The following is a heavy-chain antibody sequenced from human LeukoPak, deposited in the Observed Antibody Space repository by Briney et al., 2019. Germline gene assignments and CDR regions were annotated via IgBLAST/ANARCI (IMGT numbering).Heavy chain of an antibody. CDR1: GFTFSSYG. D-gene: IGHD7-27*01. J-gene: IGHJ4*02. CDR3: AKDLNWVYYFDY. Sequence: GRSLRLSCAASGFTFSSYGMHWVRQAPGKGLVWVALISYAGSNKYYADSVKGRFTISRDNSKNTLYLQMNSLTAEDTAVYYCAKDLNWVYYFDYWGQGALVTVSS. V-gene: IGHV3-30*18. CDR2: ISYAGSNK.